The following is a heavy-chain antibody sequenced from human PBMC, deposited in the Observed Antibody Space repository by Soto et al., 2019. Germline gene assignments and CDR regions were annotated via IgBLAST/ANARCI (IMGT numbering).Heavy chain of an antibody. CDR1: GGTFNNYV. CDR2: ILPIFATA. V-gene: IGHV1-69*06. D-gene: IGHD2-2*01. Sequence: QVQLVQSGGEVKKPGSSVKVSCKASGGTFNNYVVNWVRQAPGQGLEWMGGILPIFATANYAQKFQGRVTITADKYTSTVYMELTSLRSEDTAVYYCAGRCDSTTCLGHFDYWGQGTLVTVAS. CDR3: AGRCDSTTCLGHFDY. J-gene: IGHJ4*02.